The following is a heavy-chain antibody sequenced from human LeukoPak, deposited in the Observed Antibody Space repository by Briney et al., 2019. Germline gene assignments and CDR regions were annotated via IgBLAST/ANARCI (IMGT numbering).Heavy chain of an antibody. CDR1: RFTFDKSW. CDR3: AKNRYCSGGSCYSGVFDY. CDR2: ISYDGSNK. Sequence: GGSLRLSCVASRFTFDKSWMSWVRQAPGEGLEWVAVISYDGSNKYYADSVKGRFTISRDNSKNTLYLQMNSLRAEDTAVYYCAKNRYCSGGSCYSGVFDYWGQGTLVTVSS. J-gene: IGHJ4*02. V-gene: IGHV3-30*18. D-gene: IGHD2-15*01.